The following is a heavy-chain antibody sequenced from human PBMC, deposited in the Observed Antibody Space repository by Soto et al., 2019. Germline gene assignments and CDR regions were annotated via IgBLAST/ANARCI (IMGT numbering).Heavy chain of an antibody. CDR2: ISGSGGST. V-gene: IGHV3-23*01. CDR1: GFTFSSYA. CDR3: ASVKPGIAAAGANFDY. J-gene: IGHJ4*02. Sequence: GGSLRLSCAASGFTFSSYAMSWVRQAPGKGLEWVSAISGSGGSTYYADSVKGRFTISRDNAKNSLYLQMNSLRAEDTAVYYCASVKPGIAAAGANFDYWGQGTLVTVSS. D-gene: IGHD6-13*01.